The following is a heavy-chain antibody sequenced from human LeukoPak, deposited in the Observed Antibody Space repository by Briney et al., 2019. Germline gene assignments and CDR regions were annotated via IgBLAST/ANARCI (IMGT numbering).Heavy chain of an antibody. Sequence: SETLSLTCAVYGGSFSGYYWSWLRQPPGKGLEWIGEINHSGSTNYNPSLKSRVTISVDTSKKQLSLKLSSVAAADTALYSGARAVVFGSWGRYYYYGMDVWGQGTTVTVSS. J-gene: IGHJ6*02. CDR3: ARAVVFGSWGRYYYYGMDV. CDR1: GGSFSGYY. D-gene: IGHD3-3*01. CDR2: INHSGST. V-gene: IGHV4-34*01.